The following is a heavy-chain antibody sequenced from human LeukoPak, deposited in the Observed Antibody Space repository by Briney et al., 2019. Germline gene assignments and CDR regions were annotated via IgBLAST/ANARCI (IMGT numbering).Heavy chain of an antibody. D-gene: IGHD2-8*01. V-gene: IGHV3-48*01. J-gene: IGHJ6*02. CDR3: AKKNGAPDTRNGMDV. CDR2: ISSSSSTI. CDR1: GFTFSSYN. Sequence: PGGSLRLSCAASGFTFSSYNMNWVRQAPGKGLEWVSYISSSSSTIYYADSVKGRFTISRENAKNSLYLQMNSLRAEDTAVYYCAKKNGAPDTRNGMDVWGQGTTVTVSS.